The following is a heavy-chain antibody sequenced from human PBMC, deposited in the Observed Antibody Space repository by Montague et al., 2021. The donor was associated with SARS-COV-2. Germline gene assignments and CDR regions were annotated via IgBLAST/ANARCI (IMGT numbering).Heavy chain of an antibody. CDR1: GGSVSSGSYY. CDR2: IYTSGSS. Sequence: TLSLTCTVSGGSVSSGSYYWSWIRQPAGKGLEWIGRIYTSGSSNYNPSPKSRVTISVDTSKNQFSLKVSSVTAADTAVYYCARERAADYYDGSGYHSYKYGMDVWGQGTTVTVSS. D-gene: IGHD3-22*01. V-gene: IGHV4-61*02. CDR3: ARERAADYYDGSGYHSYKYGMDV. J-gene: IGHJ6*02.